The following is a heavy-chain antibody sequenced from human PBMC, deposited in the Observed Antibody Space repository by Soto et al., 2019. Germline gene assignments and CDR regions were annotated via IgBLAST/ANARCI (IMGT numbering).Heavy chain of an antibody. Sequence: QVQLEQSGAEMRKPGSSVKVSCTASGVTFNNYTITWVRQAPGQGLEWMGGIIPALGTATYPQNFQGRVIFTADRPTGTAYMELSSLISEDTAVYYCARQHCSGTNCPDYYYYLDVWGKGTTVTVSS. CDR3: ARQHCSGTNCPDYYYYLDV. CDR1: GVTFNNYT. D-gene: IGHD2-2*01. V-gene: IGHV1-69*08. CDR2: IIPALGTA. J-gene: IGHJ6*03.